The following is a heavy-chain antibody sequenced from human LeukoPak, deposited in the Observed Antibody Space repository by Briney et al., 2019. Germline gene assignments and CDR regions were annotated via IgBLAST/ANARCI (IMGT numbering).Heavy chain of an antibody. Sequence: GGSLRLSCAASGFTFSGYYMTWIRQAPGKGLEWVSYISSSSAHTDYANSVKGRFTISRDNAKNLLYLQMNSLRPEDTALYYCARDSSYFDTSGYFTPLDYWGQGTLVAVSS. D-gene: IGHD3-22*01. CDR1: GFTFSGYY. V-gene: IGHV3-11*06. CDR3: ARDSSYFDTSGYFTPLDY. J-gene: IGHJ4*02. CDR2: ISSSSAHT.